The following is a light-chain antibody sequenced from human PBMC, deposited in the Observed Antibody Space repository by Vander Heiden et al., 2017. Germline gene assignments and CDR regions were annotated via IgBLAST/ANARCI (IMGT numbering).Light chain of an antibody. Sequence: SALTPPPSASGTPGQRVTISCSGSSSNVGSNTVNWYQPLPATAPKLLIYSNNQRRSGVPDRFSGSKSGTSASLAISGLQSEDEADYYCAAWDDSLNAWVFGGGTKLTVL. J-gene: IGLJ3*02. CDR2: SNN. CDR1: SSNVGSNT. CDR3: AAWDDSLNAWV. V-gene: IGLV1-44*01.